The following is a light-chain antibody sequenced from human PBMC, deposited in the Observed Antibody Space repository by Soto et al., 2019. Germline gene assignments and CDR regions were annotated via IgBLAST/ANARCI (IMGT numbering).Light chain of an antibody. V-gene: IGLV7-46*01. Sequence: QAVVTQEPSLTVSPGGTVTLTCGSRTGDVTSGHYPYWFQQKPGQAPRTLIYDTSSKNSWTPARFSGSILGGKAALTLSGAQPEDETDYYCLLAYGSIRVFGGGTKLTVL. CDR3: LLAYGSIRV. CDR2: DTS. CDR1: TGDVTSGHY. J-gene: IGLJ3*02.